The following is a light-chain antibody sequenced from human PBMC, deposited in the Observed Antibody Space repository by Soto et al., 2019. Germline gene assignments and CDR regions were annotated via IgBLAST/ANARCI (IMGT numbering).Light chain of an antibody. CDR2: GNI. CDR1: SSNIGAGYD. V-gene: IGLV1-40*01. J-gene: IGLJ1*01. CDR3: QSFDAGVSGYV. Sequence: QSVLTQPPSVSGAPGQRVTISCTGSSSNIGAGYDVHWYQQRPGTAPKLLIFGNINRPSGVPDRFSGSKSGTSASLAITGLQAEDEGDYYCQSFDAGVSGYVFGPGTKLTVL.